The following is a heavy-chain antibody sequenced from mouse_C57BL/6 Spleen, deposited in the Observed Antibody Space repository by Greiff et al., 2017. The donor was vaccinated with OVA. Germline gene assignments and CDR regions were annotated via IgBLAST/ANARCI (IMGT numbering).Heavy chain of an antibody. CDR1: GYTFTSYW. D-gene: IGHD1-1*02. J-gene: IGHJ4*01. CDR2: IYPGSGST. Sequence: QVQLQQPGAELVKPGASVKMSCKASGYTFTSYWITWVKPRPGQGLEWIGDIYPGSGSTNYNEKFKSKATLTVDTSSSTAYMQLSSLTSEDSAVYYCARRPHGDYAMDYWGQGTSVTVSS. V-gene: IGHV1-55*01. CDR3: ARRPHGDYAMDY.